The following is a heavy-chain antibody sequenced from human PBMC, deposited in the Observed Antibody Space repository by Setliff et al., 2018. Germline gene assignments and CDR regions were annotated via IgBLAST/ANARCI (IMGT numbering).Heavy chain of an antibody. V-gene: IGHV4-59*01. CDR2: VYYNGTA. CDR3: ARGGTFRYFDF. Sequence: SETLSLTCTVSDGSLSTYYWSWIRQPPGKGLEFIGYVYYNGTANYSPSPRSRLTISVDTSKNQFSLKLRSVTAADTAVYYCARGGTFRYFDFWGQGAPVTVSS. D-gene: IGHD5-12*01. CDR1: DGSLSTYY. J-gene: IGHJ4*02.